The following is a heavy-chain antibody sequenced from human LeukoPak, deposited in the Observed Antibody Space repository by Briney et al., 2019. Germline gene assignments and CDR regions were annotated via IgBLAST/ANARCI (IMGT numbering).Heavy chain of an antibody. CDR2: ISTYNGNT. J-gene: IGHJ6*02. CDR3: ARDACSSTSCPQNYYYYGMDV. D-gene: IGHD2-2*01. Sequence: ASVKVSCKASGYTFTSYGISWVGQAPGQGLEWMGWISTYNGNTNYAQKLQGRVTLTTDTSTSTAYMELTSLRSDDTAVYYCARDACSSTSCPQNYYYYGMDVWGQGTTVTVSS. CDR1: GYTFTSYG. V-gene: IGHV1-18*01.